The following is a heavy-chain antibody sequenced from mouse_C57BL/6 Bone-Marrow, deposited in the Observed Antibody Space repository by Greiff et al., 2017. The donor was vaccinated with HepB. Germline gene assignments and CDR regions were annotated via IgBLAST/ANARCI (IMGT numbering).Heavy chain of an antibody. CDR1: GYTFTDYY. CDR2: IYPGSGNT. D-gene: IGHD2-1*01. J-gene: IGHJ1*03. CDR3: AREDNGNYAPYCWYFDV. V-gene: IGHV1-76*01. Sequence: VKLQQSGAELVRPGASVKPSCKASGYTFTDYYINWVKQRPGQGLEWIARIYPGSGNTYYNEKFKGKATLTAEKSSSTAYMQLSSLTSEDSAVYFCAREDNGNYAPYCWYFDVWGTGTTVTVSS.